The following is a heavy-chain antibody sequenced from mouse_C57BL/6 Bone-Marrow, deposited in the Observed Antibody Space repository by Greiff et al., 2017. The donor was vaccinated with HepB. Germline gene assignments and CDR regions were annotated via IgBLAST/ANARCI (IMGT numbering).Heavy chain of an antibody. CDR3: ARTELRGGYFDC. D-gene: IGHD1-1*01. J-gene: IGHJ2*01. CDR2: IWSGGST. CDR1: GFSFTSYG. V-gene: IGHV2-2*01. Sequence: QVQLQQSGPGLVQPSQCLSITCTVSGFSFTSYGVHWVRQSPGKGLEWLGVIWSGGSTDYNAAFISRLSINKDHSKSQVFFKMNSLQADDTAIYYCARTELRGGYFDCWGQGTPLPLSS.